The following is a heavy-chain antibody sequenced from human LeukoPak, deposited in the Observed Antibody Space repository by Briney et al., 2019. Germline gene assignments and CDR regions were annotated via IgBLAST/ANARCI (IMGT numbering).Heavy chain of an antibody. CDR3: ARVGPLSPGDWFDP. D-gene: IGHD3-16*02. CDR1: GGSISSYY. J-gene: IGHJ5*02. CDR2: IYTSGST. Sequence: PSETLSLTCTVSGGSISSYYWSWIRQPAGKGLEWIGRIYTSGSTNYNPSLKSRVTISVDKSKNQFSLKLSPVTAADTAVYYCARVGPLSPGDWFDPWGQGTLVTVSS. V-gene: IGHV4-4*07.